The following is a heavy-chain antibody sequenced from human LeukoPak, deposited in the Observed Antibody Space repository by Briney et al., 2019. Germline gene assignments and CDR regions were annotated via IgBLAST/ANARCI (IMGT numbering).Heavy chain of an antibody. CDR3: AKDRSIAAGGTVSEIDN. J-gene: IGHJ4*02. V-gene: IGHV3-30*18. CDR1: GXTFSGFG. CDR2: ISYDGNNK. D-gene: IGHD6-13*01. Sequence: GRSLRLSCAASGXTFSGFGMHWVRQAPGKGLEWVAIISYDGNNKYYADSVKGRFTISRDNSKNTVFLQMNSLRTEDTAVYYCAKDRSIAAGGTVSEIDNWGQGTLVTVSS.